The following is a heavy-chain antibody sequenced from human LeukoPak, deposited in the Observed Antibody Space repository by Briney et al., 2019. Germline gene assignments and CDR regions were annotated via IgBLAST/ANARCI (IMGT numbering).Heavy chain of an antibody. CDR2: INHNGST. Sequence: KPSETLSLTCAVYGGSFSGYYWSWIRQPPGKGLEWIGEINHNGSTNYNPSLKSRVSISVDSSKNQFSLKVSSVTAADTAVYYCARGSDTAAGLYWGQGTLVTVSS. CDR1: GGSFSGYY. D-gene: IGHD5-18*01. V-gene: IGHV4-34*01. J-gene: IGHJ4*02. CDR3: ARGSDTAAGLY.